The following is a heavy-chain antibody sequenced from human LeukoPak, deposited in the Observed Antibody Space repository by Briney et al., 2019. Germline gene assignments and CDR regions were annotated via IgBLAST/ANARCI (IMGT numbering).Heavy chain of an antibody. V-gene: IGHV3-48*03. D-gene: IGHD3-22*01. CDR2: ISRSGSPI. Sequence: PGGSLRLSCAACGFTLSSYEMNWVRQAPGKGLEWVAYISRSGSPIYYADSVKGRFTISRDNAKNSLYLQMNSLRAEDTAVYYCARDESSGYSSRGVFDIWGQGTMVTVSS. CDR1: GFTLSSYE. CDR3: ARDESSGYSSRGVFDI. J-gene: IGHJ3*02.